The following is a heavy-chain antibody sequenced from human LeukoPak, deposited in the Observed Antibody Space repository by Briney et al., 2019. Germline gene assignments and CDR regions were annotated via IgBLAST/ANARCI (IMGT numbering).Heavy chain of an antibody. Sequence: PGGSLRLSCVVSGFTFKNYAMSWVRQAPGKGLERVSSIRDSGNGTDYADSVKGRFTVSRDNSKNTLYLHMNTLSAEDTAVYYFAKWAYYDFWSGHYKSHFDSWGQGTLVTVSP. V-gene: IGHV3-23*01. CDR2: IRDSGNGT. D-gene: IGHD3-3*01. CDR3: AKWAYYDFWSGHYKSHFDS. CDR1: GFTFKNYA. J-gene: IGHJ4*02.